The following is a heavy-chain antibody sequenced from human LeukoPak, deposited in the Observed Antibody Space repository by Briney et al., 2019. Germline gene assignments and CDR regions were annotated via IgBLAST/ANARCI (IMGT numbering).Heavy chain of an antibody. V-gene: IGHV3-48*03. J-gene: IGHJ3*02. CDR3: VRDLVFDI. Sequence: PGGSLRLSCSASGFTFSSYEMNWVRQAPGKGLEWVSYISSSGGTIYYADSVKGRFTISRDNAKNSLYLQMNSLRAEDTAVYYCVRDLVFDIWGQGTMVTVSS. CDR1: GFTFSSYE. CDR2: ISSSGGTI. D-gene: IGHD3-16*01.